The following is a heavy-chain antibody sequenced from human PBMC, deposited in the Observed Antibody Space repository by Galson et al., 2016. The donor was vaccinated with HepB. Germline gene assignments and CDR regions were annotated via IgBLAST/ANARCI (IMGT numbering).Heavy chain of an antibody. D-gene: IGHD3-16*01. Sequence: SETLSLTCTVSGGSISSSTYYWGWVRQPPGKGLEWIGTIYYSGTTYYTPSLRSRVDISLYTSKNQFSLKLSSVTAADTSVDDCARQPTGALAGVGGFDSWGQGTLVTVSS. CDR2: IYYSGTT. CDR1: GGSISSSTYY. J-gene: IGHJ4*02. CDR3: ARQPTGALAGVGGFDS. V-gene: IGHV4-39*01.